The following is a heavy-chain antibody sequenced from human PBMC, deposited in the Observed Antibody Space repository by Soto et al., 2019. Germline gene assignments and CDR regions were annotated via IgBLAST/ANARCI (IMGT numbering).Heavy chain of an antibody. CDR2: IFPGDSDS. CDR1: GYNFNNYW. Sequence: RGESLKISCKGSGYNFNNYWIAWVRQMPGKGLEWMGIIFPGDSDSVYSPSFQGQVTISVDKSIATAYLQWSGLKASDTAMYYCATQIGLHGASRYFDSWGQGTLVTVSS. J-gene: IGHJ4*02. D-gene: IGHD4-17*01. CDR3: ATQIGLHGASRYFDS. V-gene: IGHV5-51*01.